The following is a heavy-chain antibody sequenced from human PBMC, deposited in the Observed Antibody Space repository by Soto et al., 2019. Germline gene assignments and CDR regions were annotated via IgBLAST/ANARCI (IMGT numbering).Heavy chain of an antibody. CDR2: IYYSGST. Sequence: QVQLQESGPGLVKPSETLSLTCTVSGGSISSYYWSWIRQPPGKGLEWIGYIYYSGSTNYNPSLKSRVTISVDTSKNQFSLTLSSVTAADTAVYYCARATIMITFGGRRRNWFDPWGQGTLVTVSS. V-gene: IGHV4-59*01. CDR3: ARATIMITFGGRRRNWFDP. J-gene: IGHJ5*02. CDR1: GGSISSYY. D-gene: IGHD3-16*01.